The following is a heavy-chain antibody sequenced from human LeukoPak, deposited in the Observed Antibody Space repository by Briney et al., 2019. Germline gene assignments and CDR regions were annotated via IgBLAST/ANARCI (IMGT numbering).Heavy chain of an antibody. J-gene: IGHJ6*03. D-gene: IGHD6-6*01. Sequence: KTSETLSLTCTVSGGSIRSYHWSWIRQPPGKRLEWIGYIYDSGSTNYNPSLKSRVTISVDTSKNQFSLKLSSVTAADTAVYYCARQESIAARPLYYYYYMDVWGKGTTVTVSS. CDR1: GGSIRSYH. CDR2: IYDSGST. V-gene: IGHV4-59*12. CDR3: ARQESIAARPLYYYYYMDV.